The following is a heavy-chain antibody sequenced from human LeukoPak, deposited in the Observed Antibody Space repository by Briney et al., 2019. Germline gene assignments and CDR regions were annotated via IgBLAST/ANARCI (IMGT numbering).Heavy chain of an antibody. V-gene: IGHV4-59*01. D-gene: IGHD6-13*01. Sequence: SETLSLTCTVSGGSISSYYWSWIRQPPGKGLEWIGYIYYSGSTNYNPSLKSRVTISVDTSKNQFSLKLSSVTAADTAVYYCARVAYSSSWYYFDYWGQGSLVTVSS. CDR1: GGSISSYY. CDR3: ARVAYSSSWYYFDY. J-gene: IGHJ4*02. CDR2: IYYSGST.